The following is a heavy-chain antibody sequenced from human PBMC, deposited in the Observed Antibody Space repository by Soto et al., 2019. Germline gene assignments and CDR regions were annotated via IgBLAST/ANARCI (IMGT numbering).Heavy chain of an antibody. CDR1: GFIFMSFG. V-gene: IGHV3-21*01. CDR3: ARVYFYGMDV. Sequence: GGSLRLSCAASGFIFMSFGMNWVRQAPGRGLEWVSSISSSSSFIYYADSVKGRFTISRDNAKNSLYLEMDSLRDEDPAVDSCARVYFYGMDVWGQGTTVTVSS. J-gene: IGHJ6*02. CDR2: ISSSSSFI.